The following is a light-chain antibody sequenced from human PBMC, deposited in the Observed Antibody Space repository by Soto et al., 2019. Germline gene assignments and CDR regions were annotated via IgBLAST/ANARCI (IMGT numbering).Light chain of an antibody. CDR2: GAS. CDR1: QSVGRN. CDR3: QQYNNWPPFT. Sequence: EIVMTQSPATLSVSPGERATLSCRASQSVGRNLAWYQQKPGQAPRLLIYGASTRATGIPARFSGSGSGTEFTLTISSLQSEDFAVYYCQQYNNWPPFTFGPGTKVDIK. V-gene: IGKV3-15*01. J-gene: IGKJ3*01.